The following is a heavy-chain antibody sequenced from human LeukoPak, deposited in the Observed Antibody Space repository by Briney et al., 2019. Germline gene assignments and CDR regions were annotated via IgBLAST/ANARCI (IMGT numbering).Heavy chain of an antibody. D-gene: IGHD5-18*01. J-gene: IGHJ6*02. Sequence: PGGSLRLSCAASGFTVSSNYMSWVRQAPGKGLEWVSVIYSGGSTYYADSVKGRFTISRDNSKNTLYLQMNSLRAEDTAVYYYARGQLSVPYYYYYGMDVWGQGTTVTVSS. CDR1: GFTVSSNY. CDR2: IYSGGST. V-gene: IGHV3-66*01. CDR3: ARGQLSVPYYYYYGMDV.